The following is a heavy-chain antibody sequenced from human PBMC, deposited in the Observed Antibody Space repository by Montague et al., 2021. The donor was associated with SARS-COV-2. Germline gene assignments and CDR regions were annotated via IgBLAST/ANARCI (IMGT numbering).Heavy chain of an antibody. J-gene: IGHJ4*02. V-gene: IGHV4-39*07. D-gene: IGHD3-22*01. CDR1: GGSISSSSYY. CDR2: IYYSGST. Sequence: SETLSLTCTVSGGSISSSSYYWGWIRQPPGKGLEWIGTIYYSGSTYYNPSLKSRVTISVDTSKNQFSLKLSSVTAADTAVYYCARGWFSPMFVVVIGDSFGFWGQGALVTVSS. CDR3: ARGWFSPMFVVVIGDSFGF.